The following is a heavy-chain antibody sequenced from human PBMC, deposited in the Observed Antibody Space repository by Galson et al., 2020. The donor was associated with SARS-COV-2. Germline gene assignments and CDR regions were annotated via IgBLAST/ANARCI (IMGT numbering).Heavy chain of an antibody. J-gene: IGHJ6*03. V-gene: IGHV4-34*01. D-gene: IGHD2-21*02. Sequence: SETLSLTCAVYGGSFSGYYWTWIRQPPGKGLEWIGEIYHSGYINYNPSLKSRVTMSVDTSKNQFSLKLNSVTAADTALYYCSRIIVTAYYFSYMDVWGKGTAVTVSS. CDR2: IYHSGYI. CDR1: GGSFSGYY. CDR3: SRIIVTAYYFSYMDV.